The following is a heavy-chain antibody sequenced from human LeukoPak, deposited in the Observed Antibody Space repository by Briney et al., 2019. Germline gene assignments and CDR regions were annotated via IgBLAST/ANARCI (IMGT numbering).Heavy chain of an antibody. CDR2: MNPNSGNT. J-gene: IGHJ4*02. CDR1: GYTFTSYD. V-gene: IGHV1-8*01. D-gene: IGHD3-10*01. Sequence: VASVKVSCKASGYTFTSYDINWVRQATGQGLEWMGWMNPNSGNTGYAQKFQGRVTMTTDTSTSTAYMELRSLRSDDTAVYYCARGPPERGSGSYGWNDYWGQGTLVTVSS. CDR3: ARGPPERGSGSYGWNDY.